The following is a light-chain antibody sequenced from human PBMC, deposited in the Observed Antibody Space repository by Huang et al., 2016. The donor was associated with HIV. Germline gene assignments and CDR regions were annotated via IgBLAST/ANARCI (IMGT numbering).Light chain of an antibody. Sequence: DIHMTQSPSTLSASVGDRVTLSCRASQSIGIWLAWYHQKPGKVPKLLIYKASTLETGVPSSFSGGGSGTEFTLTISNLQPDDIGTYYCQQYDSYPATFGGGTKVELK. J-gene: IGKJ4*01. CDR2: KAS. CDR1: QSIGIW. CDR3: QQYDSYPAT. V-gene: IGKV1-5*03.